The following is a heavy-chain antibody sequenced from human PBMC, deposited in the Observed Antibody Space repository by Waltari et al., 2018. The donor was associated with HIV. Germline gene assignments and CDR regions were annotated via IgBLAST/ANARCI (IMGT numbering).Heavy chain of an antibody. CDR1: GFTFSSNA. CDR3: AKGKTGLYYYYYYGMDV. Sequence: EVQLLEAGGGLVQPGGSLRLSCAASGFTFSSNAMRWVRQAPGQGLEGVSAITGSGVSTYYADSVRGRFTISKDNSKNTLYLQMNSLRAEDTAVYYCAKGKTGLYYYYYYGMDVWGQGTTVTVSS. CDR2: ITGSGVST. D-gene: IGHD7-27*01. J-gene: IGHJ6*02. V-gene: IGHV3-23*01.